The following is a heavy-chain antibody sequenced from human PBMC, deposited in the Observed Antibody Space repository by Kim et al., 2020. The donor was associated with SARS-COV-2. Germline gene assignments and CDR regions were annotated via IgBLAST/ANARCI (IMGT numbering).Heavy chain of an antibody. CDR2: FDPEDGET. Sequence: ASVKVSCKVSGYTLTELSMHWVRQAPGKGLEWMGGFDPEDGETIYAQKFQGRVTMTEDTSTDTAYMELSSLRSEDTAVYYCATVGGYCSSTSCYPIPGVSFGYWGQGTLVTVSS. CDR1: GYTLTELS. CDR3: ATVGGYCSSTSCYPIPGVSFGY. V-gene: IGHV1-24*01. J-gene: IGHJ4*02. D-gene: IGHD2-2*01.